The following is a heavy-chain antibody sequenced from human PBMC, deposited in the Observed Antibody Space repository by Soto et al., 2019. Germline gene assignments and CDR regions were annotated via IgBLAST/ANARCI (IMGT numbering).Heavy chain of an antibody. CDR2: ISGSGSSP. Sequence: PGGSLRLSCAASGFTFSSYAMNWVRQAPGKGLEWVSAISGSGSSPYYVDSMKGRFTISSDNSKNTLFLQMNSLRAEDTAVYYCAKGKGVRFFDWFSGGMDVWGQGTTVTVSS. CDR1: GFTFSSYA. D-gene: IGHD3-3*01. V-gene: IGHV3-23*01. J-gene: IGHJ6*02. CDR3: AKGKGVRFFDWFSGGMDV.